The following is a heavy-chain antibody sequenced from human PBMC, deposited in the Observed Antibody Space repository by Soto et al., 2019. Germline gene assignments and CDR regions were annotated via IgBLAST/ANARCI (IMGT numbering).Heavy chain of an antibody. D-gene: IGHD6-13*01. V-gene: IGHV1-46*01. Sequence: ASVKVSCKASGYTFTSYYMHWVRQAPGQGLEWMGIINPSGGSTSYAKNSLYLQMNSLRAEDTAVYYCARDQFAAAGTDWFDPWGQGTLVTVS. CDR2: INPSGGST. J-gene: IGHJ5*02. CDR3: P. CDR1: GYTFTSYY.